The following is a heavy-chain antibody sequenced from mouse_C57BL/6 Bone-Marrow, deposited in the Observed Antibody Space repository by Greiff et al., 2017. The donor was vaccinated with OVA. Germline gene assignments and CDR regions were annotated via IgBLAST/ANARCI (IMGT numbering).Heavy chain of an antibody. CDR1: CYTFTSYW. D-gene: IGHD1-1*01. Sequence: FQLQQPGAELVKPVASVKLSCTASCYTFTSYWLLLLTPRPGPGLDLIGMIHPNSGSTNYNEKFKSKATLTVDKSSSTAYMQLSSLTSEDSAVYYCARRERLLRIDYWGQGTTLTVSS. CDR3: ARRERLLRIDY. CDR2: IHPNSGST. V-gene: IGHV1-64*01. J-gene: IGHJ2*01.